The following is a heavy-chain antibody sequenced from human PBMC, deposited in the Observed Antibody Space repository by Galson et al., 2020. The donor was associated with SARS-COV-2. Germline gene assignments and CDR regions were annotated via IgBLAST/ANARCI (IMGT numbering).Heavy chain of an antibody. V-gene: IGHV4-31*03. CDR2: IYYSRST. J-gene: IGHJ4*02. D-gene: IGHD3-3*01. CDR3: ARAPNFTIFGVVTYFDD. Sequence: SETLSLTCTVSGGSISSGGYYWSWIRQHPGKGLEWNGYIYYSRSTYYNPSLKSRVTISVDTSKNQFSLKLSSVTAADTAVYYCARAPNFTIFGVVTYFDDWGQGTLVTVSS. CDR1: GGSISSGGYY.